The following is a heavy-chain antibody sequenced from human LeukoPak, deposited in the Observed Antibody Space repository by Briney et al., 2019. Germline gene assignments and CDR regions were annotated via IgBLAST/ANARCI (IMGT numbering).Heavy chain of an antibody. J-gene: IGHJ3*02. CDR1: GFTFSRHW. V-gene: IGHV3-74*01. D-gene: IGHD2-15*01. CDR3: VRERYSSGPDGFDI. Sequence: PGGSLRLSCAVSGFTFSRHWMHWVRQAPGKGLVWVSRIDSGGSNTRYADSVKGRFTVSRDNAKNTVYLQMNSLRAEDTAFYYCVRERYSSGPDGFDIWGQGTMVTVSS. CDR2: IDSGGSNT.